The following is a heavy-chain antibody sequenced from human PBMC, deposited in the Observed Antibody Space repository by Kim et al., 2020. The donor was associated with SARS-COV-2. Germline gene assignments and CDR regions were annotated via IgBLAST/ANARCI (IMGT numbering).Heavy chain of an antibody. D-gene: IGHD1-26*01. J-gene: IGHJ4*02. CDR2: ISYDGSNK. Sequence: GGSLRLSCAASGFTFSSYAMHWVRQAPGKGLEWVAVISYDGSNKYYADSVKGRFTISRDNSKNTLYLQMNSLRAEDTAVYYCARPASGSYPTHFDYWGQG. CDR3: ARPASGSYPTHFDY. V-gene: IGHV3-30-3*01. CDR1: GFTFSSYA.